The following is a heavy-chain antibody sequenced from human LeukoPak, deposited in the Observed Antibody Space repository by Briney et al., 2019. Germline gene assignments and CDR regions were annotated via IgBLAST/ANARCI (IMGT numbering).Heavy chain of an antibody. CDR2: ISGSGGST. Sequence: GGSLRLSCAASGFTFSSYAMSWVRQAPGKGLEWVSAISGSGGSTYYADSVKGRFTISRDNSKNTLYLQMNSLRAEDTAVYYCAKDSITMVRGVIEKGVSVYWDQGTLVTVSS. D-gene: IGHD3-10*01. CDR3: AKDSITMVRGVIEKGVSVY. V-gene: IGHV3-23*01. J-gene: IGHJ4*02. CDR1: GFTFSSYA.